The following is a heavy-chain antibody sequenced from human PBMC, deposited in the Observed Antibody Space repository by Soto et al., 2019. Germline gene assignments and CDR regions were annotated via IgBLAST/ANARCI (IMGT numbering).Heavy chain of an antibody. CDR3: ARAPITMIRGVGRWFDP. V-gene: IGHV4-34*01. Sequence: PSETLSLTCAVYGGSFSGYYWSWIRQPPGKGLEWIGYIYYSGSTYYNPSLKSRVTISVDTSKNQFSLKLSSVTAADTAVYYCARAPITMIRGVGRWFDPWGQGTPVTVSS. CDR1: GGSFSGYY. J-gene: IGHJ5*02. CDR2: IYYSGST. D-gene: IGHD3-10*01.